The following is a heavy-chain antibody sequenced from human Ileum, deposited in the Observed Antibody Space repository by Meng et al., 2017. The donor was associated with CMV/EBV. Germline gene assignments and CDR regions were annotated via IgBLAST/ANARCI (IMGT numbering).Heavy chain of an antibody. CDR2: IIPIFGTA. V-gene: IGHV1-69*12. Sequence: VPAVESGAEVKTPGSSVKVSCKASGGTFSSYAISWVRQAPGQGLEWMGGIIPIFGTANYAQKFQGRVTITADESTSTAYMELSSLRSEDTAVYYCAREKVRGVIGAYFDYWGQGTLVTVSS. CDR1: GGTFSSYA. J-gene: IGHJ4*02. CDR3: AREKVRGVIGAYFDY. D-gene: IGHD3-10*01.